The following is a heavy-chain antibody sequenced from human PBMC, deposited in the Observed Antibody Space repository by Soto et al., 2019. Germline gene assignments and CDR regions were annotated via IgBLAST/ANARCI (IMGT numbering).Heavy chain of an antibody. CDR2: VIPFFGTT. CDR1: GGTFSSYP. J-gene: IGHJ5*02. Sequence: QVHLVQSGAEVQKPGSSVKVSCKASGGTFSSYPINWVRQAPGQGLEWMGGVIPFFGTTHSARKFQGRLTIPADESTSTTYMELSSLRSEDTAVYYCASRPVMEVAQYGNWFDPWGQGTLVTVSS. D-gene: IGHD2-15*01. V-gene: IGHV1-69*01. CDR3: ASRPVMEVAQYGNWFDP.